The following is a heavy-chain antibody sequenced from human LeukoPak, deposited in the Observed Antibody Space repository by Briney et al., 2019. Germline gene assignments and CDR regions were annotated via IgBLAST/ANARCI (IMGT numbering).Heavy chain of an antibody. CDR3: AREFSGSNYGFPFDY. CDR2: ISTSSSYI. D-gene: IGHD1-26*01. V-gene: IGHV3-21*01. CDR1: GFTFSSYS. J-gene: IGHJ4*02. Sequence: PGGSLRLSCAASGFTFSSYSMNWVRQAPGKGLEWVSSISTSSSYINYADSVKGRFTISRDNAKSSLYLQMNSLRAEDTAVYYCAREFSGSNYGFPFDYWGQGTLVTVSS.